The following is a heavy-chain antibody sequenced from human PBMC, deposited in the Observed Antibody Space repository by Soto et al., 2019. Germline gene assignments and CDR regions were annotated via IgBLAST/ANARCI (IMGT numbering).Heavy chain of an antibody. CDR2: ISSSSSYT. CDR3: AKDAVFGDFLWLPAD. Sequence: GGSLRRSCAASGFTFSYYYMSWIRQAPGKGLELVSYISSSSSYTNYADSVKGRFTISRDNAKNMVYLQMNSRRFEDTAIYYCAKDAVFGDFLWLPADWGQGTMDTVSS. J-gene: IGHJ4*02. CDR1: GFTFSYYY. D-gene: IGHD2-21*02. V-gene: IGHV3-11*05.